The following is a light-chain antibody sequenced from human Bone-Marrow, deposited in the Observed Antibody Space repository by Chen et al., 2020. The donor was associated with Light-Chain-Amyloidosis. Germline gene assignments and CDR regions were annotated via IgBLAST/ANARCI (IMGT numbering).Light chain of an antibody. CDR1: NMGSTS. CDR3: EVWDRRSDRPV. J-gene: IGLJ3*02. V-gene: IGLV3-21*02. CDR2: DDS. Sequence: SYVLTQPSSVSVAPGQTATIACGGNNMGSTSVHWYQQTPGQAPLLVVYDDSDRPSGVPERLSGSSSGNRATLPISRVEAGDEADYYCEVWDRRSDRPVFCGGTKLPVL.